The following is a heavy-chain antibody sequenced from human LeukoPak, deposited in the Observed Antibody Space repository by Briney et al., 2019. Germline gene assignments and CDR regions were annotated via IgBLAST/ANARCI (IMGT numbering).Heavy chain of an antibody. CDR3: ARDSGYSYADDY. Sequence: GGSLRLSCAASGFTFSSFRMNWVRQAPGKGLEWVSYISSSGSTIYYADSVKGRFTISRDNAKNSLYLQMSSLRDEDTAVYYCARDSGYSYADDYWGQGTLVTVSS. CDR1: GFTFSSFR. J-gene: IGHJ4*02. V-gene: IGHV3-48*02. D-gene: IGHD5-18*01. CDR2: ISSSGSTI.